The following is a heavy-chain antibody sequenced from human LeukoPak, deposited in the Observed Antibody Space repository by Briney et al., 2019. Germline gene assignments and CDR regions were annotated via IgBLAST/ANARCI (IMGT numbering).Heavy chain of an antibody. CDR1: GFTFSSYS. CDR3: ARATTVTNFDY. D-gene: IGHD4-17*01. V-gene: IGHV3-21*01. J-gene: IGHJ4*02. Sequence: PGGSLLLSCAASGFTFSSYSMNCVRPAPGKGLEWVSSISSSSSYIYYADSVKGRFTISRDNAKNPLYLQMNSLRAEDTAVYYCARATTVTNFDYWGQGTLVTVSS. CDR2: ISSSSSYI.